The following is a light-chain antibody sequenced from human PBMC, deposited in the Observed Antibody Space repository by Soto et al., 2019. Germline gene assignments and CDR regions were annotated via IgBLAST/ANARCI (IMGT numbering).Light chain of an antibody. CDR3: QQYDTLPIT. V-gene: IGKV1-27*01. Sequence: IQMTQSPSSLSASVGDRVTISCRASQGIGNALGWYQQKPGKPPNLLIYWASTRKSGVPDRFSGSGSGTDFTLTISSLQAEDVAVYYCQQYDTLPITFGQGTRLEIK. CDR2: WAS. CDR1: QGIGNA. J-gene: IGKJ5*01.